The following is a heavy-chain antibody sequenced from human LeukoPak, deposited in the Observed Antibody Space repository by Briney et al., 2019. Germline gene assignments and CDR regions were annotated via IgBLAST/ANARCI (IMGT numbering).Heavy chain of an antibody. CDR3: ARDTGIQLWLGENYYFDY. CDR1: GYTFTGYY. Sequence: GASVKVSCKASGYTFTGYYMHWVRQAPGQGLEWMGWINPNSGGTNYAQKFQGRVTMTRDTSISTAYMELSRLRSDDTAVYYCARDTGIQLWLGENYYFDYWGQGTLVTVSS. CDR2: INPNSGGT. V-gene: IGHV1-2*02. D-gene: IGHD5-18*01. J-gene: IGHJ4*02.